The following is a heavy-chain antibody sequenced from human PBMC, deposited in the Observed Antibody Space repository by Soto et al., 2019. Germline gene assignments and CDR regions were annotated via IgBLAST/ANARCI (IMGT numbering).Heavy chain of an antibody. Sequence: QVQLQESGPGLVKPSQTLSLTCTVSGGSISSGGYYWSWIRQHPETGLEWIGYIFYSGSTDYNPSLKSRLSISIDTSKNQFSLRLRSVTPAATAVYYCARLSSWRAYLSSWGPGTLVTVSS. CDR2: IFYSGST. CDR1: GGSISSGGYY. CDR3: ARLSSWRAYLSS. V-gene: IGHV4-31*03. J-gene: IGHJ5*02.